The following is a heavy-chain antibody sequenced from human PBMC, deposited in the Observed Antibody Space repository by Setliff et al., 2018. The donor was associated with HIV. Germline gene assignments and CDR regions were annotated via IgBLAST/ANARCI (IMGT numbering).Heavy chain of an antibody. CDR3: ARRPLTMASG. D-gene: IGHD3-10*01. CDR2: IYSGGST. CDR1: GFSVSSND. Sequence: GSLRLSCAASGFSVSSNDMTWVRQAPGKGLEWVSLIYSGGSTHYADSVKGRFTISRDNSKNTLYLQMNSLTTEDTAVYYCARRPLTMASGWGQGTLVTVSS. J-gene: IGHJ4*02. V-gene: IGHV3-66*02.